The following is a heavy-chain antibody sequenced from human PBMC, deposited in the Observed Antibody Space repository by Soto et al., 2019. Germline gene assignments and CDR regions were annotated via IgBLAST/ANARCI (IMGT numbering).Heavy chain of an antibody. D-gene: IGHD1-1*01. J-gene: IGHJ4*02. CDR1: GFTFNAYS. CDR3: ARPDGATYNFRY. CDR2: ISTTGGST. Sequence: DVQLLESGGSLVQPGGSLRLSCAASGFTFNAYSLSWVRQAPGKGLQRVSAISTTGGSTYYADSVKGRFTISRDNSQNTLSLQMNSLRAEDTAVYYCARPDGATYNFRYWGQGTLVTVSS. V-gene: IGHV3-23*01.